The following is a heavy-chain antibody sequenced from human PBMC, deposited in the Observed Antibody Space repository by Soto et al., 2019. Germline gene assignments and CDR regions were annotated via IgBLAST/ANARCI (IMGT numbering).Heavy chain of an antibody. CDR1: GGDFSSYA. J-gene: IGHJ4*02. CDR2: IIPIFGTA. D-gene: IGHD3-9*01. CDR3: ARALYYDILTFYYSFDY. Sequence: ASVKVSCKASGGDFSSYAISWVRQAPGQGLEWMGGIIPIFGTANYAQKFQGRVTITADESTSTAYMELSSLRSEDTAVYYCARALYYDILTFYYSFDYWGQGTLVTVSS. V-gene: IGHV1-69*13.